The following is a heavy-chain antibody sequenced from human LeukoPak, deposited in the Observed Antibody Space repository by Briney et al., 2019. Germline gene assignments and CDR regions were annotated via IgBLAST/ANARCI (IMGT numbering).Heavy chain of an antibody. CDR2: IFASGGTT. V-gene: IGHV3-23*01. CDR1: KFTFRNYD. J-gene: IGHJ4*02. D-gene: IGHD2-15*01. CDR3: ARWQCSGFNCAFFDY. Sequence: PGGSLRLSCAASKFTFRNYDMSWVRQAPGKGLEWVSAIFASGGTTYYADSVKGRFTISRDNSKNTLSLQMNSLGAEDTAVYYCARWQCSGFNCAFFDYWGQGTLVTVSS.